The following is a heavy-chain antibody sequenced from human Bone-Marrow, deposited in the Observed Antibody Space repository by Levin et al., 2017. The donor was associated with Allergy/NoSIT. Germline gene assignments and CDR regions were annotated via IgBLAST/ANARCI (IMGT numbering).Heavy chain of an antibody. Sequence: ASVKVSCEGSGFTFTTYWIAWVRQLPGKGLEWMGVIYAGDSDTRYSPSFQGQVTISADKSISTAYLQWSSLKASDTAMYYCASAKYFSSSFDYWGQGTLVTVSS. CDR2: IYAGDSDT. V-gene: IGHV5-51*01. D-gene: IGHD3-3*01. J-gene: IGHJ4*02. CDR3: ASAKYFSSSFDY. CDR1: GFTFTTYW.